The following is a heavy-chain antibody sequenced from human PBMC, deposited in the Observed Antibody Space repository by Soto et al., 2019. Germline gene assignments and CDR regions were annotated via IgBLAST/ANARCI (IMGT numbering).Heavy chain of an antibody. D-gene: IGHD3-22*01. CDR3: ARRLYYDSSGFEGGGTDV. Sequence: ASVKVSCTASGYTFTSYAMHWVRQAPRQRLEWMGWINAGNGNTKYSQKFQGRVTITRDTSASTAYMELSSLRSEDTAVYYCARRLYYDSSGFEGGGTDVWGQGTTVTVSS. V-gene: IGHV1-3*01. J-gene: IGHJ6*02. CDR2: INAGNGNT. CDR1: GYTFTSYA.